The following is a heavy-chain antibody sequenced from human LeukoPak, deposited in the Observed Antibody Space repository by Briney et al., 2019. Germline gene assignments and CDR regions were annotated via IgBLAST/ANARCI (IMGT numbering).Heavy chain of an antibody. D-gene: IGHD5-18*01. J-gene: IGHJ4*02. V-gene: IGHV3-74*01. CDR2: INSDGSST. CDR1: GFTFSNYW. CDR3: ARAEYSYGSTGQDFDY. Sequence: GGSLRLSCAASGFTFSNYWMHWVRQAPGKGLVWVSRINSDGSSTSYADSVKGRFTISRDNAKNTLYLQMNSLRAEDTAVYYCARAEYSYGSTGQDFDYWGQGTLVTVSS.